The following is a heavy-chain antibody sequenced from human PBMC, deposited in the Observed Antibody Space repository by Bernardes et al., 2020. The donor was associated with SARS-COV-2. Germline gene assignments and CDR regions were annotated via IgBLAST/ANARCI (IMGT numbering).Heavy chain of an antibody. CDR2: INHSGST. Sequence: SETLSLTCAVYGGSFSGYYWSWIRQPPGKGLEWIGEINHSGSTNYNPSLKSRVTISVDTSKNQFSLKLSSVTAADTAVYYCARGDYYGSGSYFGRAYYDYYFDYWGQGTLVTVSS. CDR3: ARGDYYGSGSYFGRAYYDYYFDY. CDR1: GGSFSGYY. D-gene: IGHD3-10*01. V-gene: IGHV4-34*01. J-gene: IGHJ4*02.